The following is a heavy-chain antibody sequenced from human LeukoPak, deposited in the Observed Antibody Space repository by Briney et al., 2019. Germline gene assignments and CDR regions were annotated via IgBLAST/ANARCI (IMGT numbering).Heavy chain of an antibody. J-gene: IGHJ4*02. D-gene: IGHD6-19*01. CDR2: IYHSGST. Sequence: SETPSLTCTVSGGSISSSNWWSWVRQPPGKGLEWIGEIYHSGSTNYNPSLKSRVTISVDKSKNQFSLKLSSVTAADTAVYYCARDLTAVAGFDYWGQGTLVTVSS. V-gene: IGHV4-4*02. CDR3: ARDLTAVAGFDY. CDR1: GGSISSSNW.